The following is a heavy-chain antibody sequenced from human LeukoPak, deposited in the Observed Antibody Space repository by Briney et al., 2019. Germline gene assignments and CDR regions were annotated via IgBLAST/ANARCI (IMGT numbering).Heavy chain of an antibody. Sequence: GGSLRLSCAASGFTFSSYSMNWVRQAPGRGLEWVGNINQDGSQNSSVDSVKGRFTISRDNAKNSLYLQMNSLRVEDTAVYYCAKEGRSLQTYWGQGTLVTVSS. CDR2: INQDGSQN. CDR1: GFTFSSYS. CDR3: AKEGRSLQTY. D-gene: IGHD5-24*01. V-gene: IGHV3-7*03. J-gene: IGHJ4*02.